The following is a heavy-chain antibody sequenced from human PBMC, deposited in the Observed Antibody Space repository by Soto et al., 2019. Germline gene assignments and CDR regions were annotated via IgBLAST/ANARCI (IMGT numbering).Heavy chain of an antibody. J-gene: IGHJ5*02. CDR3: ARFLNSGYDPWFDP. Sequence: ASLKVSCKASGYTFTSYGISWVRQAPGQGLEWMGWISACNGNTNYAQKLQGRVTMTTDTSTSTAYMELRSLRSDDTAVYYCARFLNSGYDPWFDPWGQGTLVTVSS. CDR1: GYTFTSYG. CDR2: ISACNGNT. V-gene: IGHV1-18*01. D-gene: IGHD5-12*01.